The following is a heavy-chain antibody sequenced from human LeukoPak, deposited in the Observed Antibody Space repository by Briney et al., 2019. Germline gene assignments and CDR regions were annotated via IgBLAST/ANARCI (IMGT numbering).Heavy chain of an antibody. Sequence: GASVKVSCKASGGTFSSYSFSWVRQAPGQGLEWMGKIIPILGIANYAQKFQGRVTITADKSTNTAYTELSSLRSEDTAVFYCASERLRLGELSQPSVYWGQGTLVTVSS. J-gene: IGHJ4*02. CDR1: GGTFSSYS. V-gene: IGHV1-69*02. D-gene: IGHD3-16*02. CDR2: IIPILGIA. CDR3: ASERLRLGELSQPSVY.